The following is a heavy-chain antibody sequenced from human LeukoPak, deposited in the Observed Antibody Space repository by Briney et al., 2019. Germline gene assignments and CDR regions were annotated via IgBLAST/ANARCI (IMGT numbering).Heavy chain of an antibody. CDR2: IIPILGIA. V-gene: IGHV1-69*04. Sequence: SVKVSCKASGGTFSSYAISWVRQAPGQGLEWRGRIIPILGIANYAQKFQGRFTITADKSTSTAYMELSSLRSEDTAVYYCARVTTSAAGTRAYYYYGMDVWGQGTTVTVSS. CDR3: ARVTTSAAGTRAYYYYGMDV. D-gene: IGHD6-13*01. CDR1: GGTFSSYA. J-gene: IGHJ6*02.